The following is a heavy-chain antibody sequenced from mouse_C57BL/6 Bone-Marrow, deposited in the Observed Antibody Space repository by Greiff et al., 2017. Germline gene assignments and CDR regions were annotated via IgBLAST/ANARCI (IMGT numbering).Heavy chain of an antibody. V-gene: IGHV1-50*01. J-gene: IGHJ2*01. CDR1: GYTFTSYW. D-gene: IGHD2-2*01. CDR3: ARSGVYGYDEGVDY. Sequence: QVQLKQPGAELVQPGASVTLSCKASGYTFTSYWMQWVKPRPGQGLEWIGEIDPSDSYTNYNQKLKGKATLTVDTSSSTAYMQLRSLTSEDSAVYYCARSGVYGYDEGVDYWGQGTTLTVSS. CDR2: IDPSDSYT.